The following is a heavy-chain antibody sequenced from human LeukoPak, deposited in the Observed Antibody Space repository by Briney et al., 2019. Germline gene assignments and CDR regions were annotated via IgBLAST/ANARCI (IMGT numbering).Heavy chain of an antibody. D-gene: IGHD3-10*01. CDR1: GFTVSSNY. CDR3: ARVDRATMVRGAPLYNWFDP. Sequence: PGGSLRLSCAASGFTVSSNYMSWVRQAPGKGLEWVSVIYSGGSTYYADSVKGRFTISRDNSKNTLYLQMNSLRAEDTAVYYCARVDRATMVRGAPLYNWFDPWGQGTLVTVSS. CDR2: IYSGGST. J-gene: IGHJ5*02. V-gene: IGHV3-53*01.